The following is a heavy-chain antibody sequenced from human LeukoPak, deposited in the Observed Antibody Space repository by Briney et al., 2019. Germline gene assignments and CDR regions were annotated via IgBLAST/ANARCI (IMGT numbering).Heavy chain of an antibody. CDR3: ARDGRYCSSTSCTNEYFQH. J-gene: IGHJ1*01. CDR1: GFTFSSYW. Sequence: GGSLRLSCAASGFTFSSYWMHWVRQAPGKGLVWVSRINSDGSSTSYADSVKGRFTISRDNAKNTLYLQMNSLRAEDTAAYYCARDGRYCSSTSCTNEYFQHWGQGTLVTVSS. V-gene: IGHV3-74*01. D-gene: IGHD2-2*01. CDR2: INSDGSST.